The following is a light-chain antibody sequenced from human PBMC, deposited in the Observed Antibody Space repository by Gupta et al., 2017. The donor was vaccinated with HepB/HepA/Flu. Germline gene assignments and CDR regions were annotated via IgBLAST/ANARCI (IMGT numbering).Light chain of an antibody. CDR1: QSISYY. Sequence: DIRVTQSPSSLSASVGDSVSIACRTNQSISYYLSWYQQKLGKAPKLLIYSATFRQPGVPSRFSGGGSGTEFTLTISSLQPEDVATYYCQHKDSTPWSFGQGTTVEIK. V-gene: IGKV1-39*01. CDR3: QHKDSTPWS. J-gene: IGKJ1*01. CDR2: SAT.